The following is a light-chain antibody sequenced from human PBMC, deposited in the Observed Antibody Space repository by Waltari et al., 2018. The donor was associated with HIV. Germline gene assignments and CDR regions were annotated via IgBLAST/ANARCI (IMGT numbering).Light chain of an antibody. CDR2: ANN. Sequence: QSVLTQPPSASGAPGQRVTISCSGRTSNIGSNTVNWYKQLPGTAPKLLIYANNPRPSGPPVRFSCANPATSASLAISGLQSEDESDYYCETWDDSLTYPVFGGGTKLTVL. CDR3: ETWDDSLTYPV. J-gene: IGLJ2*01. V-gene: IGLV1-44*01. CDR1: TSNIGSNT.